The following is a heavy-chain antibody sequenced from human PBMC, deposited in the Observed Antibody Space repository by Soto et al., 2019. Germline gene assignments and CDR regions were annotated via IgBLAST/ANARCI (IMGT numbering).Heavy chain of an antibody. CDR2: ISAYNGNT. J-gene: IGHJ5*02. D-gene: IGHD1-26*01. Sequence: QVQLVQSRGEVKKPGASVKVSCKASGYTFTSYGISWVRQAPGQGLEWMGRISAYNGNTNYAQKLQGRVTMTTGTSTSTAYMERRSLRADETAVYYCARVVGALGHWFDPWGQGTLVTVSS. CDR1: GYTFTSYG. V-gene: IGHV1-18*01. CDR3: ARVVGALGHWFDP.